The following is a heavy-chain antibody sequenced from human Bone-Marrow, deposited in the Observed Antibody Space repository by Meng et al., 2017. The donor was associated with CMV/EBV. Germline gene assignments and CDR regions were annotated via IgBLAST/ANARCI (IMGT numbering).Heavy chain of an antibody. Sequence: LSTSGVGVGWIRQTPGKALEWLALIYWDDDKRYSPSLKSRLTITKDTSKNQVVLTMTNMDPVDTATYYCAHRRHRDSGYAEGNWFDPWGQGTLVTVSS. CDR2: IYWDDDK. CDR1: LSTSGVG. D-gene: IGHD5-12*01. V-gene: IGHV2-5*02. J-gene: IGHJ5*02. CDR3: AHRRHRDSGYAEGNWFDP.